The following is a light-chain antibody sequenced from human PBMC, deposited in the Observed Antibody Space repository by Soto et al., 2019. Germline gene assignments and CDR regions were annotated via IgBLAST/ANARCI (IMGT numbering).Light chain of an antibody. CDR3: ATWDDSLNGPV. Sequence: QSVLTQPTSASGTPGQRVTISCSGRTSNIGTNAVNWYQQLPGTAPRLLIHGNIQRPSGVPDRFSGSKSGTAASLAISRLQSEDEADYYCATWDDSLNGPVFGGGTKVTVL. CDR2: GNI. V-gene: IGLV1-44*01. CDR1: TSNIGTNA. J-gene: IGLJ2*01.